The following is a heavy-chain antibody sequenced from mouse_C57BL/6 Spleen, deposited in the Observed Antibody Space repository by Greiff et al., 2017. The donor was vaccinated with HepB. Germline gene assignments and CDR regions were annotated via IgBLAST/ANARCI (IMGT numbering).Heavy chain of an antibody. Sequence: QVQLKQSGAELVKPGASVKLSCKASGYTFTSYWMQWVKQRPGQGLEWIGEIDPSDSYTNYNQKFKGKATLTVDTSSSTAYMQLSSLTSEDSAVYYCARSDLYDGYFYAMDYWGQGTSVTVSS. CDR1: GYTFTSYW. D-gene: IGHD2-3*01. J-gene: IGHJ4*01. V-gene: IGHV1-50*01. CDR2: IDPSDSYT. CDR3: ARSDLYDGYFYAMDY.